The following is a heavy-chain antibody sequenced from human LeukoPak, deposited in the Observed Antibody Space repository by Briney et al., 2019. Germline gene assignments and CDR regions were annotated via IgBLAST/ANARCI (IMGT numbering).Heavy chain of an antibody. V-gene: IGHV3-7*01. CDR2: IKQDGSEK. J-gene: IGHJ4*02. D-gene: IGHD4-17*01. Sequence: PGGSLRLSCAASGFTFSSYWMSWVRQAPGKGLEWVANIKQDGSEKYYVDSVKGRFTISRDNAKNSLYLQMNSLRAEDTAVYYCARDKGFSYGDHFDYWGQGTLVTASS. CDR1: GFTFSSYW. CDR3: ARDKGFSYGDHFDY.